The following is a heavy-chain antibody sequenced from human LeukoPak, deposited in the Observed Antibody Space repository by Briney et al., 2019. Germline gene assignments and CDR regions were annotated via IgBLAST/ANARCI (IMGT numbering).Heavy chain of an antibody. D-gene: IGHD3-10*01. V-gene: IGHV3-48*03. Sequence: GGSLRLSCAASGFTLSSYEMNWVRQAPGKGLEWVSYISSSGSTIYYADSVKGRFIISRDNAKNSLYLQMNSLRAEDTAVYYCARDKDMVRGIWNYYFGMDVWGQGTTVTVSS. CDR1: GFTLSSYE. CDR3: ARDKDMVRGIWNYYFGMDV. CDR2: ISSSGSTI. J-gene: IGHJ6*02.